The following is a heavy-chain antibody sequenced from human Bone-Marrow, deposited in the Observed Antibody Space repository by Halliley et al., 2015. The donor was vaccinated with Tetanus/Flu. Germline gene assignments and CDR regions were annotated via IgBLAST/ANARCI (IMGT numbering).Heavy chain of an antibody. V-gene: IGHV4-59*01. CDR2: VYFSGIT. D-gene: IGHD1-26*01. Sequence: LIGFVYFSGITSFNPSLKSRVTMSVDTSKNQFSLKLSSVTAADPAIYFCAGDYRGSHGRFAPWGPGTLVTVSS. CDR3: AGDYRGSHGRFAP. J-gene: IGHJ5*02.